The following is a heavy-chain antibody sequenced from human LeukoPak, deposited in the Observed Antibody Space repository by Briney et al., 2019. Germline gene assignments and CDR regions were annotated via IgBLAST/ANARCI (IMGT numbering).Heavy chain of an antibody. CDR2: INHSGST. Sequence: PSETLSLTCAVYGGSFSGYYWSWIRQPPGKGLEWIGEINHSGSTNYSPSLKSRVTISVDTSKNQFSLKLSSVTAADTAVYYCARMVRGVINYWGQGTLVTVSS. V-gene: IGHV4-34*01. CDR3: ARMVRGVINY. J-gene: IGHJ4*02. CDR1: GGSFSGYY. D-gene: IGHD3-10*01.